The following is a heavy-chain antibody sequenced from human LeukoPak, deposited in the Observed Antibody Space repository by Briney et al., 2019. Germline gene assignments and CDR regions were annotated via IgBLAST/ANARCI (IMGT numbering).Heavy chain of an antibody. CDR1: GYTFSNYG. Sequence: ASVKVSCKASGYTFSNYGVIWVRQAPGQGLEWMGWLSAYNGNTNYAQKLQGRVTMTTDTSTNTAYMELSSLRSEDTAVYYCARSSGSYYDFWSGYYPLDYWGQGTLVTVSS. CDR3: ARSSGSYYDFWSGYYPLDY. D-gene: IGHD3-3*01. CDR2: LSAYNGNT. J-gene: IGHJ4*02. V-gene: IGHV1-18*01.